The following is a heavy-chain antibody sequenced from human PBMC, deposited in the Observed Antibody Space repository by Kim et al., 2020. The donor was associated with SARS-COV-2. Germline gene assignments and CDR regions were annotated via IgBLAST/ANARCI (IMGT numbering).Heavy chain of an antibody. CDR1: GFIVTNHY. V-gene: IGHV3-53*01. Sequence: GGSLRLSCAASGFIVTNHYLTWVRQAPGKGLEWLSMIHIDGTTYYADSVRGRFTISRDTSENILYLQMNNLRAEDTAIYFCRRGHWGDTPSWGQGTRVTISS. CDR3: RRGHWGDTPS. CDR2: IHIDGTT. D-gene: IGHD7-27*01. J-gene: IGHJ5*02.